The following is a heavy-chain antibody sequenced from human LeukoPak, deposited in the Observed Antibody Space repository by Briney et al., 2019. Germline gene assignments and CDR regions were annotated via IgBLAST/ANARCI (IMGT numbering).Heavy chain of an antibody. CDR2: IYSGGNT. Sequence: PGGSLRLSCAASGFTASINYMSCVRQAPGKGLEWVSVIYSGGNTYYADSVKGRFTISRDNSKNTLYLQMNSLRAEDTAVYYCAGGLSQYNWNDDYWGQRTLVTVSS. CDR3: AGGLSQYNWNDDY. J-gene: IGHJ4*02. CDR1: GFTASINY. D-gene: IGHD1-20*01. V-gene: IGHV3-53*01.